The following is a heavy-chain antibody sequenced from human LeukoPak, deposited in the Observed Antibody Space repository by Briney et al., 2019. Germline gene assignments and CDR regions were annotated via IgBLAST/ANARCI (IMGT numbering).Heavy chain of an antibody. Sequence: PGGSLRLSCAASEFTFSSYAMSGVRQAPGKGLEWVSVISGSGGSTYYADSVKGRFTISRDNSKNTLYLQMNSLRPEDTAVYYCAQAPMTYYYYGMDVWGRGTTVTVSS. V-gene: IGHV3-23*01. CDR1: EFTFSSYA. CDR2: ISGSGGST. CDR3: AQAPMTYYYYGMDV. J-gene: IGHJ6*02. D-gene: IGHD2-21*02.